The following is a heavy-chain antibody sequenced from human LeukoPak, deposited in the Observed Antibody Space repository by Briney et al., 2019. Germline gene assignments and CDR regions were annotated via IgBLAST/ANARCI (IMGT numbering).Heavy chain of an antibody. CDR2: IYTSGST. Sequence: SETLSLTCTVSGVSISSYYWSWIRQPAGKGLEWIGRIYTSGSTNYNTSLKSRVTMSIDTSKNQFSLKLSSVTAADTAVYYCAGITPYYYYGMDVWGQGTTVTVSS. V-gene: IGHV4-4*07. CDR3: AGITPYYYYGMDV. D-gene: IGHD3-3*01. J-gene: IGHJ6*02. CDR1: GVSISSYY.